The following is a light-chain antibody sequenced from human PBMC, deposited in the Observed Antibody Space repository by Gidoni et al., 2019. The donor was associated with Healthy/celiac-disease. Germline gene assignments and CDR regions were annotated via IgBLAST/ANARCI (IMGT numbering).Light chain of an antibody. CDR1: QSISSW. J-gene: IGKJ2*03. CDR2: KAS. V-gene: IGKV1-5*03. CDR3: QQYNSYSEYS. Sequence: DIQITQSPSTLSASVGDRVTITCRASQSISSWLAWYQQKPGKAPKLLIYKASSLESGVPSRFSGSGSGTEFTLTISSLQPDDVATYYCQQYNSYSEYSFGQXTKLEIK.